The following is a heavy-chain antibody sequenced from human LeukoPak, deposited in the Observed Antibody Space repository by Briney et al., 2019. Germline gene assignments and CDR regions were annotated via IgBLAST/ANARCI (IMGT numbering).Heavy chain of an antibody. V-gene: IGHV3-23*01. CDR3: AKNIAAPTTPFGY. D-gene: IGHD6-13*01. Sequence: PGGSLRLSCAASGFTFSTYAMNWVRQAPGKGLEWVSGISGSSGTTYYADSVKGRFTISRDNSKNTLYLQMNYLRAEDTALYYCAKNIAAPTTPFGYWGQGTLVTVSS. CDR2: ISGSSGTT. J-gene: IGHJ4*02. CDR1: GFTFSTYA.